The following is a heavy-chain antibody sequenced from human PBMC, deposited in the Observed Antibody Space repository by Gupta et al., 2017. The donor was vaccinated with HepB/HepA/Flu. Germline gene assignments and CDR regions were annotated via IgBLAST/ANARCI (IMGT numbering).Heavy chain of an antibody. V-gene: IGHV3-30-3*01. CDR2: ISYDGSNK. D-gene: IGHD2-8*01. J-gene: IGHJ6*02. CDR1: GFTFSSYA. CDR3: ARGLFVGYCTKGVCPPADYYGMDV. Sequence: QVQLVASGGGVVQPGRSLRLSCAASGFTFSSYAMHWVRQAQGKGLEWVAVISYDGSNKYYAESVKGRFTISRDNSKNTLYLQMNSLRAEDTAVYYCARGLFVGYCTKGVCPPADYYGMDVWGQGTTVTVSS.